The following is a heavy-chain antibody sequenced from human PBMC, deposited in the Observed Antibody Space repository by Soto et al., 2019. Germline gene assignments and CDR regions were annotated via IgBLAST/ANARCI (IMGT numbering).Heavy chain of an antibody. V-gene: IGHV3-7*03. CDR2: IRQDGGAQ. CDR1: GFTFTTYW. D-gene: IGHD3-10*01. J-gene: IGHJ5*02. Sequence: PGGSLRLSCVASGFTFTTYWMSWVRQAPGKGLEWVANIRQDGGAQYYVDSVKGRFTISRDNAKNSVYLQMDSLRVEDTAVYYCVRGSHGSGSYLGSSWGQGIMVTVYS. CDR3: VRGSHGSGSYLGSS.